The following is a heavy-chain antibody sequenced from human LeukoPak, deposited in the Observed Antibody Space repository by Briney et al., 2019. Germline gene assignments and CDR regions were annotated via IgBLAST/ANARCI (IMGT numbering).Heavy chain of an antibody. Sequence: GESLKISCEGSGYTFTNFWIGWVRQMPGKGLEWMGIVSPSDSDTRYRPSFQGQVTISADKPITTAYLQWSSLKASDTATYYCVRQPRVHPPDFWGQGTLVTVSS. V-gene: IGHV5-51*01. CDR1: GYTFTNFW. J-gene: IGHJ4*02. CDR2: VSPSDSDT. CDR3: VRQPRVHPPDF. D-gene: IGHD1-1*01.